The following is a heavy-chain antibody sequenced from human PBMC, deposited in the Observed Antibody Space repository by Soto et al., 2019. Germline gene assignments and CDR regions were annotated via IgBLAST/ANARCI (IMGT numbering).Heavy chain of an antibody. CDR1: GYTFTSYD. J-gene: IGHJ3*02. V-gene: IGHV1-8*01. CDR3: ARDPWGPNPGAFDI. CDR2: MNPNSGNT. Sequence: ASVKVSCKASGYTFTSYDINWVRQATGQGLEWMGWMNPNSGNTGYAQKFQGRVTMTRNTSISTAYMELSSLRSEDTAVYYCARDPWGPNPGAFDIWGQGTMVTVSS. D-gene: IGHD1-26*01.